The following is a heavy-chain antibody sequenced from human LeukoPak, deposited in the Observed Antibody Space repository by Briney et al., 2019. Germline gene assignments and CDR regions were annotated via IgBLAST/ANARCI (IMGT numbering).Heavy chain of an antibody. CDR3: AREGGRYGDYDY. V-gene: IGHV3-11*04. Sequence: GGSLRLSCAASGFTFSDYYMSWIRQAPGKGLEWVSYISPSTNSMYYADSVKGRFTISRDNAKNSLFLQMNGLTAEDTAVYYCAREGGRYGDYDYWGQGTLVTVS. CDR2: ISPSTNSM. J-gene: IGHJ4*02. CDR1: GFTFSDYY. D-gene: IGHD4-17*01.